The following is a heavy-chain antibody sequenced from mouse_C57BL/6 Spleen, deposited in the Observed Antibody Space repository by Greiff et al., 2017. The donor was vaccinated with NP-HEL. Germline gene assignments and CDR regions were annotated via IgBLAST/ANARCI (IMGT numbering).Heavy chain of an antibody. Sequence: QVQLQQPGAELVRPGTSVKLSCKASGYTFTSYWMHWVKQRPGQGLEWIGVIDPSDSYTNYNQKFKGKATLTVDTSSSTAYMQLSSLTSEDSAVYYCARGGLLRWYFDVWGTGTTVTVSS. V-gene: IGHV1-59*01. CDR3: ARGGLLRWYFDV. D-gene: IGHD2-3*01. CDR1: GYTFTSYW. J-gene: IGHJ1*03. CDR2: IDPSDSYT.